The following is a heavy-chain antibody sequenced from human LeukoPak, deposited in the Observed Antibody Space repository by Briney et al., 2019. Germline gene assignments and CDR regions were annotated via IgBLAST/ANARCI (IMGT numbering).Heavy chain of an antibody. Sequence: GQSLRLSCAASGFRFGAFTMNWVRRSPGKGPEWVGIIWHDGSVKYYVDSVKGRFSISRDNSKNTVYLQMNSLKTDDTAMYYCARGSDVVIAARAYWGQGALVVVSS. CDR3: ARGSDVVIAARAY. V-gene: IGHV3-33*01. CDR1: GFRFGAFT. D-gene: IGHD6-13*01. CDR2: IWHDGSVK. J-gene: IGHJ4*02.